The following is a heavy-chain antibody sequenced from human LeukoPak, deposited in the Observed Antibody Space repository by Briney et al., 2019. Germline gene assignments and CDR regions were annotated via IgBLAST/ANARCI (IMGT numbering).Heavy chain of an antibody. V-gene: IGHV4-59*08. D-gene: IGHD1-14*01. CDR2: IYASGST. CDR1: GGSISRYY. CDR3: ARHEPYDFDY. Sequence: PSETLSLTCTLSGGSISRYYWSWIRQPARKGLEWIGYIYASGSTNYNPSLKSRVTISVDTSKNQFSLKLSSVTAADTAVYYCARHEPYDFDYWGQGTLVTVSS. J-gene: IGHJ4*02.